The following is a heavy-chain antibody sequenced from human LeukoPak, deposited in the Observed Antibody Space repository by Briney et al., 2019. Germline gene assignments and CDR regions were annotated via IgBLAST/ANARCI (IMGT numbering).Heavy chain of an antibody. CDR1: GYTFIGYY. J-gene: IGHJ4*02. D-gene: IGHD6-6*01. V-gene: IGHV1-2*02. CDR2: INPNSGGT. CDR3: AAEYSSSSGGVDY. Sequence: GASVKVSFKGSGYTFIGYYMHWVRQAPGQGLEWMGWINPNSGGTNYAQKFQGRVTMTRDTSISTAYMERSRLRSDDTAVYYCAAEYSSSSGGVDYWGQGTLVTVSS.